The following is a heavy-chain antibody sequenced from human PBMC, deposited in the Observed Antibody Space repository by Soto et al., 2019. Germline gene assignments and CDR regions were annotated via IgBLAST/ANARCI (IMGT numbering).Heavy chain of an antibody. J-gene: IGHJ6*03. V-gene: IGHV1-2*04. Sequence: ASVKVSCKASGYTFTGYYIHWVRQAPGQGLEWMGWINPNSGGTNYAQKFQGWVTMTRDTSISTAYMELTRLTSDDTAVYYCAKSGVDFCSASQNYYYFYMDVWGKGTTVTVSS. CDR3: AKSGVDFCSASQNYYYFYMDV. CDR2: INPNSGGT. CDR1: GYTFTGYY. D-gene: IGHD3-3*01.